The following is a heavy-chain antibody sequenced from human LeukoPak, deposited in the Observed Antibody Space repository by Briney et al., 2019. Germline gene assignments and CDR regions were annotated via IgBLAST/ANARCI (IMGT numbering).Heavy chain of an antibody. CDR3: ARPTYYYDSSGYSSYGMDV. Sequence: GGSLRLSCAASGFTFSSYWMSWVRQAPGKGLEWVANIKQGGSEKYYVDSVKGRFTISRDNAKNSLYLQMNSLRAEDTAVYYCARPTYYYDSSGYSSYGMDVWGQGTTVTVSS. CDR2: IKQGGSEK. CDR1: GFTFSSYW. J-gene: IGHJ6*02. D-gene: IGHD3-22*01. V-gene: IGHV3-7*01.